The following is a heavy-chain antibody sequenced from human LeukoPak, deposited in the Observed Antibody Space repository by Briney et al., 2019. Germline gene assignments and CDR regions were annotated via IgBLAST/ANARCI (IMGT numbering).Heavy chain of an antibody. J-gene: IGHJ4*02. CDR3: ARDRDEWEIETHFDY. CDR2: ISSSGSTI. Sequence: GGSLRLSCAASGFTFSDYYMSWIRQAPGKGLEWVSYISSSGSTIYYADSVKGRFTIFRDNAKNSLYLQMNSLRAEDTAVYYCARDRDEWEIETHFDYWGQGTLVTVSS. CDR1: GFTFSDYY. V-gene: IGHV3-11*01. D-gene: IGHD1-26*01.